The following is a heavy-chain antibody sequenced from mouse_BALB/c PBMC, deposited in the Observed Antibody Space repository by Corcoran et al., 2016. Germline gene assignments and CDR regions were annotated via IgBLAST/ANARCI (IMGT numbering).Heavy chain of an antibody. CDR2: IDPANDNT. V-gene: IGHV14-3*02. J-gene: IGHJ1*01. CDR1: GFTIKDTY. CDR3: ARWDWYFDV. Sequence: EVQLQQAVAELVKPGASVKLSCPSSGFTIKDTYMHWVKQRPEQVLEWIGRIDPANDNTKYDPKFQGKATITTDTSSNTAYLQLSSLTSEDTAVYYCARWDWYFDVWGAGTTVTVS.